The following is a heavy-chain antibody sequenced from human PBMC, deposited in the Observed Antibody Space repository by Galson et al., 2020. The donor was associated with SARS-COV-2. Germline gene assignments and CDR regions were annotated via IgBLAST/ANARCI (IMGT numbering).Heavy chain of an antibody. Sequence: QLGESLKISCAASGFTFSSYWMSWVRQAPGKGLEWVANIKQDGSEKYYVDSVKGRFTISRDNAKNSLYLQMNSLRAEDTAVYYCARDMGAGWELPVDAFDIWGQGTMVTVSS. J-gene: IGHJ3*02. CDR2: IKQDGSEK. CDR1: GFTFSSYW. CDR3: ARDMGAGWELPVDAFDI. V-gene: IGHV3-7*01. D-gene: IGHD1-26*01.